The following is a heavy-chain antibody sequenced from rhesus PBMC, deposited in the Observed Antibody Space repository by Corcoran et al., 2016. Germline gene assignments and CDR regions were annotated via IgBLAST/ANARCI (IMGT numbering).Heavy chain of an antibody. CDR1: GYSFTSYW. V-gene: IGHV5-20*01. CDR2: MDPSDSDT. CDR3: AKDRNWNYGLDS. D-gene: IGHD1-26*01. J-gene: IGHJ6*01. Sequence: EVQLVQSGAEVKRPGESLKISCKTSGYSFTSYWISWVRQIPGKGLEWMGAMDPSDSDTRYNPSFQGQVTSAADKSISTAYLQWSRLKASDTATYYCAKDRNWNYGLDSWGQGVVVTVSS.